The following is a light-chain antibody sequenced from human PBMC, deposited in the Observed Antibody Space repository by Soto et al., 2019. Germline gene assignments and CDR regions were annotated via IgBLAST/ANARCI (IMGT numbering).Light chain of an antibody. V-gene: IGLV3-21*02. J-gene: IGLJ1*01. CDR3: LVWDSIGDNYV. CDR1: NIGSDT. CDR2: DDS. Sequence: SYDLTRPPSVSVAPGETARITCGRNNIGSDTVHWYQQKPGQAPVVVVYDDSERPSGTPERISGSNSGDTATLTIRRVEAGDEADYYCLVWDSIGDNYVFGSGTKVTVL.